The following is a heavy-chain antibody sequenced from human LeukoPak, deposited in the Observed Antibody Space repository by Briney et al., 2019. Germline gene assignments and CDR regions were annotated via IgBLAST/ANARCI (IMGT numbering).Heavy chain of an antibody. CDR3: ARARSSSLYYFDY. Sequence: ASVKVSCKASGYTFTGYYMHWVRQAPEQGLEWMGWINPNSGGTNYAQKFQGRVTMTRDTFISTAYMELSRLRSDDTAVYYCARARSSSLYYFDYWGQGTLVTVSS. CDR1: GYTFTGYY. V-gene: IGHV1-2*02. CDR2: INPNSGGT. J-gene: IGHJ4*02. D-gene: IGHD6-13*01.